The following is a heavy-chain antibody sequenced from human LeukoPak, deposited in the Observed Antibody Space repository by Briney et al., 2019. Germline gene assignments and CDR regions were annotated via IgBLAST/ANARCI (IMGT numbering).Heavy chain of an antibody. D-gene: IGHD3-22*01. J-gene: IGHJ4*02. CDR2: ISGSGGST. V-gene: IGHV3-23*01. CDR3: AKKAGGSGYSY. Sequence: GGSLRLSCTASGFTFSDYAMSWVRQAPGKGLEWVSAISGSGGSTYYADSVKGRFTISRDNSKNTLYLQMNSLRAEDTAVYYCAKKAGGSGYSYWGQGTLVTVSS. CDR1: GFTFSDYA.